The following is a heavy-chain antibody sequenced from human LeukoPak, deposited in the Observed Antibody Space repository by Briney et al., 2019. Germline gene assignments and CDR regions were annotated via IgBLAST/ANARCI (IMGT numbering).Heavy chain of an antibody. V-gene: IGHV3-21*01. CDR2: ISSSSSYI. J-gene: IGHJ5*02. Sequence: GGSLRLSCAASGFTFDDYAMNWVRQAPGKGLGWVSSISSSSSYIYYADSVKGRFTISRDNAKNSLFLQVNSLRAEDTAVYYCARTSDDFWSGYPNWFDPWGQGTLVTVSS. CDR1: GFTFDDYA. D-gene: IGHD3-3*01. CDR3: ARTSDDFWSGYPNWFDP.